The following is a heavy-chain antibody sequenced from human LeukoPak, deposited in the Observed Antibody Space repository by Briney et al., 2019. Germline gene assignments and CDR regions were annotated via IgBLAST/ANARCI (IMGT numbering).Heavy chain of an antibody. D-gene: IGHD6-19*01. CDR2: IKQDGSEK. CDR3: ARDLVAVAGEFDY. V-gene: IGHV3-7*03. Sequence: GGSLRPSCAASGFTFTSYWMSWVRQAPGEGLEWVANIKQDGSEKYYMDSVKGRFTISRDNAKNSLYLQMNSLRAEDTAVYYCARDLVAVAGEFDYWGQGTLVTVSS. CDR1: GFTFTSYW. J-gene: IGHJ4*02.